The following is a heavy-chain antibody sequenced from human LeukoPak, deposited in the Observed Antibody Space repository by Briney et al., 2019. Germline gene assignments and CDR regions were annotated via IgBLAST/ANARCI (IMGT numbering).Heavy chain of an antibody. CDR1: GGSISTSNYY. V-gene: IGHV4-39*07. CDR3: ARDGGYSVNYGRRPYYYMDV. D-gene: IGHD5/OR15-5a*01. J-gene: IGHJ6*03. Sequence: PSETLSLTCTVSGGSISTSNYYWGWIRQPPGKGLEWIGNIFYSGSTYYSPSLRSRVTISLDTSRNQFSLKLNSVTAADTAVYYCARDGGYSVNYGRRPYYYMDVWGKGTTVTVSS. CDR2: IFYSGST.